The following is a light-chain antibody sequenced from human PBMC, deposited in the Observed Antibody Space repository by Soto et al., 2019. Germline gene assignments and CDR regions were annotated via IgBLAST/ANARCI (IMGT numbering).Light chain of an antibody. J-gene: IGLJ2*01. CDR3: ATWDASLSVGF. CDR1: SSNIGKNY. Sequence: QSVLTQPPSVSAAPGQRLTISCSGSSSNIGKNYVSWYQHLPGRAPKLLIYDNDKRPTGIPDRFSGSKSGTSATLGITGLQTGDEADYYCATWDASLSVGFFGGGTKLTVL. V-gene: IGLV1-51*01. CDR2: DND.